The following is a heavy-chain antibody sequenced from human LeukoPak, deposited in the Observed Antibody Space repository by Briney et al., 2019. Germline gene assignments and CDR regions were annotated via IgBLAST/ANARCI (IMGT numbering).Heavy chain of an antibody. CDR1: GFTFSSYG. Sequence: PGGSLRLSCAASGFTFSSYGMHWVRQAPGKGLEWVAVISYHGTNKYYADSVKGRFTISRDNSKNTLYLQMNSLRAEDTAVYYCARGPPWYFDLWGRGTLVTVSS. V-gene: IGHV3-30*03. J-gene: IGHJ2*01. D-gene: IGHD6-25*01. CDR2: ISYHGTNK. CDR3: ARGPPWYFDL.